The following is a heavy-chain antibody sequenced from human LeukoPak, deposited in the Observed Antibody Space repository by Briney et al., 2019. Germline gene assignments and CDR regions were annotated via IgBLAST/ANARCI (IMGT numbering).Heavy chain of an antibody. J-gene: IGHJ4*02. CDR3: ARDVAAGDFDY. Sequence: GGSLRLSCAASGFTVSNNFMSWVRQAPGKGLEWVSAISGSGGSTYYADSVKGRFTISRDNSKNTLYLQMNSLRAEDTAVYYCARDVAAGDFDYWGQGTLVTVSS. CDR1: GFTVSNNF. CDR2: ISGSGGST. V-gene: IGHV3-23*01. D-gene: IGHD7-27*01.